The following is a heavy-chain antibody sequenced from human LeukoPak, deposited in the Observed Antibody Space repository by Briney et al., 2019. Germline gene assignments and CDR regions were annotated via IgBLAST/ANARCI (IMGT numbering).Heavy chain of an antibody. Sequence: GGALKISCQGSGYTFTNFCINWVRQMPGKGLEWVGKIYPRYSYTKYSPSFEGHVSISADKSIDTVYLQWRSLESSDTAIYYCTRTSDRDYWGPGTLVVVSS. CDR1: GYTFTNFC. CDR3: TRTSDRDY. J-gene: IGHJ4*02. D-gene: IGHD2-2*01. V-gene: IGHV5-10-1*01. CDR2: IYPRYSYT.